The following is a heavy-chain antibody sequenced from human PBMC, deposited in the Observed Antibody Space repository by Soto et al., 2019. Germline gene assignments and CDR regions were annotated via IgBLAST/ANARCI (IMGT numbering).Heavy chain of an antibody. CDR2: ISWNSGSI. J-gene: IGHJ6*02. V-gene: IGHV3-9*01. CDR3: AKDIVAVADPNYYYYGMDV. Sequence: PGGSLSLSCAASGFTFDDYAMHWVRQAPGKGLEWVSGISWNSGSIGYADSVKGRFTISRDNAKNSLYLQMNSLRAEDTALYYCAKDIVAVADPNYYYYGMDVWGQGTTVTVSS. D-gene: IGHD6-19*01. CDR1: GFTFDDYA.